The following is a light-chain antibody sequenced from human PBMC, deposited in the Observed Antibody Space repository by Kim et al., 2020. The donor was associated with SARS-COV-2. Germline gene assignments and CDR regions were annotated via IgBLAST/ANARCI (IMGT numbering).Light chain of an antibody. CDR3: QQSYSTPYA. CDR2: AAS. CDR1: QSITNY. Sequence: DIQMTQSPSSLSASVGDRVTITCRASQSITNYLNWYQHKPGKAPKLLIHAASSLQSGVPSRFSGIGSGTDFTLTISSLQPEDFATYYCQQSYSTPYAVGQGTKREI. J-gene: IGKJ2*01. V-gene: IGKV1-39*01.